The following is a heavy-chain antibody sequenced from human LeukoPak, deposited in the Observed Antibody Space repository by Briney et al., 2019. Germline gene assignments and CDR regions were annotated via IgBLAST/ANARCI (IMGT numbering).Heavy chain of an antibody. D-gene: IGHD3-9*01. CDR3: ARHDIVTGYYHRHFDY. CDR1: GFTFSSYG. V-gene: IGHV3-30*03. CDR2: ISYDGSNK. J-gene: IGHJ4*01. Sequence: PGGSLRLSCAASGFTFSSYGMHWVRQAPGKGLEWVAVISYDGSNKYYADSVKGRFTISRDNSKNTLYLQMNSLRAEDTAVYYCARHDIVTGYYHRHFDYWGPGTLVTVSS.